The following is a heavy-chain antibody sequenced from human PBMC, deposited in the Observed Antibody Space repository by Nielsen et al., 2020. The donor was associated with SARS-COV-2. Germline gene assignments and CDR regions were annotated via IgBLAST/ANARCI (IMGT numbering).Heavy chain of an antibody. V-gene: IGHV1-3*01. J-gene: IGHJ4*02. CDR2: INAGTGNT. CDR1: GYTFTTYT. CDR3: ARDRQKRFDF. Sequence: ASVKVSCKASGYTFTTYTIHWVRQAPGQGLEWMGWINAGTGNTKYSQKFQGRVSITRDTSASTAYMELSSLRSEDTAVYYCARDRQKRFDFWGQGTLVTVSS.